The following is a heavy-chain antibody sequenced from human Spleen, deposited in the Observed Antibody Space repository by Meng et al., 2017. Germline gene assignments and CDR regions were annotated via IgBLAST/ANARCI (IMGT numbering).Heavy chain of an antibody. CDR3: ARSDSGCEDH. J-gene: IGHJ4*02. CDR1: GFTFSNYW. CDR2: INSDGGST. Sequence: GGSLRLSCAASGFTFSNYWMHWVRQAPGKGLVWVSRINSDGGSTTYADSVKGRFTISRDNAKNTLYLQMNSLRAEDTAVYYCARSDSGCEDHWGQGTLVTVSS. V-gene: IGHV3-74*01. D-gene: IGHD6-19*01.